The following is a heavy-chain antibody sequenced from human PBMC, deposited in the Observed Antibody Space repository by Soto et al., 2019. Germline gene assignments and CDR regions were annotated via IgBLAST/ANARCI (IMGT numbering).Heavy chain of an antibody. CDR1: GFTFSSYA. J-gene: IGHJ4*02. D-gene: IGHD3-22*01. Sequence: GGSLRLSCAASGFTFSSYAMSWVRQAPGKGLEWVSAISGSGGSTYYADSVKGRFTISRDNSKNTLYLQMNSLRAEDTAVYYCAKDPRKYYYDSSGYLDYWGQGTLVTVSS. CDR2: ISGSGGST. CDR3: AKDPRKYYYDSSGYLDY. V-gene: IGHV3-23*01.